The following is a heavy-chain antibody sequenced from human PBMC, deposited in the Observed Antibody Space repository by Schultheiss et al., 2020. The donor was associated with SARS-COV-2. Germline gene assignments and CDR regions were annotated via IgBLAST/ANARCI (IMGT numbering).Heavy chain of an antibody. Sequence: SETLSLTCTVSGGSISSYYWSWIRQPPGKGLEWIGEINHSGSTNYNPSLKSRVTISVDTSKNQFSLKLSSVTAEDTAVYYCARGGYYTGSYYYYGMDVWGQGTTVTVAS. J-gene: IGHJ6*02. CDR3: ARGGYYTGSYYYYGMDV. CDR1: GGSISSYY. D-gene: IGHD3-22*01. V-gene: IGHV4-34*01. CDR2: INHSGST.